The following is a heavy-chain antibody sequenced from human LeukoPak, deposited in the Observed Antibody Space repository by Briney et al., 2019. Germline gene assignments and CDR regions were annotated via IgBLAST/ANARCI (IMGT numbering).Heavy chain of an antibody. Sequence: GGSLRLSCAASGFTFSRYWMHWVRQTPGKGLVWVARIATDGSRTTYADSVKGRFTISRDNAKNTLYLQMNSLRAEDTAVYYCARVGPYSSGLYYFDYWGQGTLVTVSS. CDR1: GFTFSRYW. D-gene: IGHD6-19*01. J-gene: IGHJ4*02. CDR2: IATDGSRT. V-gene: IGHV3-74*01. CDR3: ARVGPYSSGLYYFDY.